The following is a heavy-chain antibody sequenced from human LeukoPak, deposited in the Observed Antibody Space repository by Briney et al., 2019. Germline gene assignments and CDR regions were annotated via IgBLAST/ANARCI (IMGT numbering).Heavy chain of an antibody. Sequence: GGSLRLSCTASGFTVSSNYMTWVRQAPGKGLECVSLIHSGGTTDYADSVKGRFTISRDNSKNTLYLQMNSLRAEDTAVYYCAKSPSTVTTDYYYYYMDVWGKGTTVTISS. J-gene: IGHJ6*03. D-gene: IGHD4-17*01. CDR2: IHSGGTT. CDR3: AKSPSTVTTDYYYYYMDV. V-gene: IGHV3-66*01. CDR1: GFTVSSNY.